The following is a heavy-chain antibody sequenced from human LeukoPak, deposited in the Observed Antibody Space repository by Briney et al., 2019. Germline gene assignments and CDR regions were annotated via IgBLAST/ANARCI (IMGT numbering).Heavy chain of an antibody. CDR1: GFTFSDYY. V-gene: IGHV3-11*01. J-gene: IGHJ6*02. Sequence: GGSLRLSCAASGFTFSDYYMSWIRQAPGKGLEWVSYISSSGSTIYYADSVKGRFTISRDNAKNSLYLQMNSLRAEDTAVYYCARDLGDTAMVTTLAYGMDVWGQGTTVTVSS. CDR3: ARDLGDTAMVTTLAYGMDV. CDR2: ISSSGSTI. D-gene: IGHD5-18*01.